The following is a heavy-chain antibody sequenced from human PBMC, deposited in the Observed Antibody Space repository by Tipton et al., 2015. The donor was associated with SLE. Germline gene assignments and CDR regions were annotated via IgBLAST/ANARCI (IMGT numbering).Heavy chain of an antibody. D-gene: IGHD3-10*01. CDR1: GGTFSSYS. CDR3: ARDGYGSAWFDS. Sequence: QLVQSGAEVKKPGSSVKVSCKASGGTFSSYSMNWVRQAPGKGLEWVSSISSSSSYIYYADSVKGRFTISRDNAKNSLYLQMNSLRAEDTAVYYCARDGYGSAWFDSWGQGTLVTVSS. V-gene: IGHV3-21*03. CDR2: ISSSSSYI. J-gene: IGHJ5*01.